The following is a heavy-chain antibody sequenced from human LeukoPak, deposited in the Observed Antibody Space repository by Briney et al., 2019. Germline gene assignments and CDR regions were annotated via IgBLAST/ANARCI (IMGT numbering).Heavy chain of an antibody. CDR3: ARVGAGNSGYDVMWFYYYMDV. Sequence: SETLSLTCTVSGGSISSSSYYWGWIRQPPGKGLEWIGSIYYSGSTYYNPSLKSRVTISVDTSKNQFSLKLSSVTAADTAVYYCARVGAGNSGYDVMWFYYYMDVWGKGTPVTVSS. CDR1: GGSISSSSYY. J-gene: IGHJ6*03. CDR2: IYYSGST. V-gene: IGHV4-39*07. D-gene: IGHD5-12*01.